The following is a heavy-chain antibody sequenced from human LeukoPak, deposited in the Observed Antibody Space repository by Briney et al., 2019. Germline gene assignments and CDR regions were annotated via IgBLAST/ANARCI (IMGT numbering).Heavy chain of an antibody. CDR1: GCTFTSYD. CDR2: MNPNSGNT. Sequence: ASVKVSCKASGCTFTSYDINWVRQATGQGLEWMGWMNPNSGNTGYAQKFQGRVTMTRNTSISTAYMELSSLRSEDTAVYYCARGAGGCSGGSCYSGWFDPWGQGTLVTISS. D-gene: IGHD2-15*01. J-gene: IGHJ5*02. V-gene: IGHV1-8*01. CDR3: ARGAGGCSGGSCYSGWFDP.